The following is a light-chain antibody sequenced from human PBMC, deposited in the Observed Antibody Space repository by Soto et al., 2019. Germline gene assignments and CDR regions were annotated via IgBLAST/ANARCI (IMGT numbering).Light chain of an antibody. CDR1: ESVSSN. J-gene: IGKJ1*01. Sequence: EVVMTQSPATLSVSPGERATLSCRASESVSSNLAWYQQRPGQAPRLVIYDASNRATGIPARFSGSGSGTEFTLTISNLQSEDFAVYHCQQYDKWPRTFGQGTKVDIK. CDR2: DAS. V-gene: IGKV3D-15*01. CDR3: QQYDKWPRT.